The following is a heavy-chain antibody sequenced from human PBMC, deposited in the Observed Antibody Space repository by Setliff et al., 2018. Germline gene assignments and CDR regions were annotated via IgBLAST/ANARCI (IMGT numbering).Heavy chain of an antibody. J-gene: IGHJ6*03. V-gene: IGHV1-69*06. CDR2: IIPLFDTT. CDR1: GGIFNSFS. D-gene: IGHD6-6*01. CDR3: ALVYSSSSPTVYCYMDV. Sequence: WASVKVSCKASGGIFNSFSITWVRQAPGQGLEWMGRIIPLFDTTNYLEKFQGRVTITADKSTSTAYMELSRLTSEDTAVYYCALVYSSSSPTVYCYMDVWGKGTTVTVSS.